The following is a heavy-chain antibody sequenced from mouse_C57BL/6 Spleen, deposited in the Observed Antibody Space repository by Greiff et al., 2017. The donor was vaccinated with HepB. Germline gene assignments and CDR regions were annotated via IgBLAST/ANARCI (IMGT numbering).Heavy chain of an antibody. Sequence: EVQLQQSGPELVKPGDSVKISCKASGYSFTGYFMNWVMQSHGKSLEWIGRINPYNGDTFYNQKFKGKATLTVDKSSSTAHMELRSLTSEDSAVYYCARDSYGYDGYYAMDYWGQGTSVTVSS. D-gene: IGHD2-2*01. CDR3: ARDSYGYDGYYAMDY. J-gene: IGHJ4*01. CDR2: INPYNGDT. V-gene: IGHV1-20*01. CDR1: GYSFTGYF.